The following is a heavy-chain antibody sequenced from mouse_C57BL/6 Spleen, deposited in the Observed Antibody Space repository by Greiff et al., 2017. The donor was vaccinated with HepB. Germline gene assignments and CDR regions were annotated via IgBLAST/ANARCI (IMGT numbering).Heavy chain of an antibody. CDR1: GFSFTSYG. CDR3: AATGFAY. CDR2: IWSGGST. V-gene: IGHV2-2*01. J-gene: IGHJ3*01. Sequence: QVQLKESGPGLVQPSQSLSITCTVSGFSFTSYGVHWVRQSPGKGLEWLGVIWSGGSTDTNAAFISRLSISKDNSKSQVYFKMNSLQAVDTAICYCAATGFAYWGQGTLVTVSA.